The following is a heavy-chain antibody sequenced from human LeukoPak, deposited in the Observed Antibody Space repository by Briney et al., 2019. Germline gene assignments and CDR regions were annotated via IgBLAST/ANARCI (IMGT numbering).Heavy chain of an antibody. V-gene: IGHV4-34*01. D-gene: IGHD1-26*01. CDR3: ARGTGGFDP. CDR1: GGSFSGYY. J-gene: IGHJ5*02. Sequence: PSETLSLTCAVYGGSFSGYYWSWIRQPPGKGLEWIGEINHSGSTNYNPSLKSRVTMSVDTSKNQFSLKLSSVTAADTAVYYCARGTGGFDPWGQGTLVTVSS. CDR2: INHSGST.